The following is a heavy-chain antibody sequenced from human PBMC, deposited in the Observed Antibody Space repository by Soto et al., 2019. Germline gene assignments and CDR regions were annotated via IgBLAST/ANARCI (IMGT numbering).Heavy chain of an antibody. CDR1: GFTFSSYV. J-gene: IGHJ4*02. D-gene: IGHD3-10*01. CDR2: ISGSGSMTYYT. V-gene: IGHV3-23*01. Sequence: EVQLLESGGDLVQPGGSLRLSCAASGFTFSSYVMTWVRQAPGKGLEWVSSISGSGSMTYYTNYADSVKGRFTISRDNTKNTLYLQMSSLRAEDTAVYYSAEVMIPNDDMMVHYWGRGALVTVSS. CDR3: AEVMIPNDDMMVHY.